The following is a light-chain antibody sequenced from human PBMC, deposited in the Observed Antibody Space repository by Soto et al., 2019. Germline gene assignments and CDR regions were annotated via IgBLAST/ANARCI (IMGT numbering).Light chain of an antibody. J-gene: IGLJ2*01. V-gene: IGLV2-14*01. CDR1: SSDVGGYNY. Sequence: QSALTQPASVSGSPGQSITISCTGTSSDVGGYNYVSWYQQHPGKAPKLMIYDVSNRPSGVSNRFSGSKSVNTASLTISGLQAEDEADYYFSSYTSSSPLVFGGGTKVTVL. CDR3: SSYTSSSPLV. CDR2: DVS.